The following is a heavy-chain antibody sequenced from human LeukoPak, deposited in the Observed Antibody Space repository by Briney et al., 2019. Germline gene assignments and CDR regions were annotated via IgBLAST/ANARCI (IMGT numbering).Heavy chain of an antibody. J-gene: IGHJ4*02. CDR3: ARAKGIVVAGPFFDY. V-gene: IGHV3-30-3*01. D-gene: IGHD6-19*01. CDR1: GFTFSSYA. CDR2: ISYDGSNK. Sequence: QPGRSLRLSCAASGFTFSSYAMHWVRQAPGKGLEWVAVISYDGSNKYYADSVKGRFTISRDNSKNTLYLQMNSLRAEDTAVYYCARAKGIVVAGPFFDYWGQGTLVTVPS.